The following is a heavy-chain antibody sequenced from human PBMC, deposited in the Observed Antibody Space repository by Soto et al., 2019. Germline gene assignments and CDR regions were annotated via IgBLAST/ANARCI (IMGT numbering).Heavy chain of an antibody. CDR1: GGSISSYD. Sequence: QVQLQESGPGLVKPSETLSLTCTVSGGSISSYDWSWIRQPPGKGLEWIGYIYYSGSTNYNPSLKSRVTISVDTSKNQFSLTLSSVTAADTAVYYCARRERDGYNGYWGQGTLVTVSS. CDR2: IYYSGST. V-gene: IGHV4-59*08. D-gene: IGHD5-12*01. J-gene: IGHJ4*02. CDR3: ARRERDGYNGY.